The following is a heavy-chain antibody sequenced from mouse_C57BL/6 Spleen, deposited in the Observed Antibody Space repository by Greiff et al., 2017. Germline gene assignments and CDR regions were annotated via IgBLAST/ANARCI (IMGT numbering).Heavy chain of an antibody. CDR3: AREGGTEDYFDY. CDR1: GYTFTSYT. Sequence: QVQLQQSGAELARPGASVKMSCKASGYTFTSYTMHWVKQRPGQGLEWIGYINPSSGYPKYNQKFKDKATLTADKSSSTAYMQLSSLTSEDSAVXYCAREGGTEDYFDYWGQGTTLTVSS. V-gene: IGHV1-4*01. CDR2: INPSSGYP. D-gene: IGHD4-1*01. J-gene: IGHJ2*01.